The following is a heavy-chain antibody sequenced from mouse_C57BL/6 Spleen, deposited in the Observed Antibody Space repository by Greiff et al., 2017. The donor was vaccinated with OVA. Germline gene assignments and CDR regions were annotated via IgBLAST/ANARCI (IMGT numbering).Heavy chain of an antibody. V-gene: IGHV1-69*01. CDR1: GYTFTSYW. CDR3: ARSDYGSGYYFDY. CDR2: IDPSDSYT. Sequence: QVQLKQPGAELVMPGASVKLSCKASGYTFTSYWMHWVKQRPGQGLEWIGEIDPSDSYTNYNQKFKGKSTLTVDKSSSTAYMQLSSLTSEDSAVYYCARSDYGSGYYFDYWGQGTTLTVSS. J-gene: IGHJ2*01. D-gene: IGHD1-1*01.